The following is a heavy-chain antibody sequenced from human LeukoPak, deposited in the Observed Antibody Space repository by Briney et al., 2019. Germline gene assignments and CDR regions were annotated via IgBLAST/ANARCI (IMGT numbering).Heavy chain of an antibody. CDR3: ARGQRAHVEWSYYMDV. CDR2: ISYDGRNK. Sequence: GGSLRLSCAAPGFTFSNYAMHWVRQAPGKGLEWMSVISYDGRNKYFADSVKGRFTLSRDNSKNTLYLQMNNLRAEDTAVYYCARGQRAHVEWSYYMDVWGKGTTVTVTS. V-gene: IGHV3-30*04. CDR1: GFTFSNYA. J-gene: IGHJ6*03. D-gene: IGHD3-3*01.